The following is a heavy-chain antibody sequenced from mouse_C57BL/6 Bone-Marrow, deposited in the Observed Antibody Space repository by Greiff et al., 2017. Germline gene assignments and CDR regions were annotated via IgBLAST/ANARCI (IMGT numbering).Heavy chain of an antibody. CDR2: IDPSDSYT. CDR3: AGYAMDY. Sequence: QVQLQQPGAELVRPGTSVKLSCKASGYTFTSYWMHWVKQRPGQGLEWIGVIDPSDSYTNYNQKFTGKATLTVDTSSSTAYMQLSSLTSEDSAVYYCAGYAMDYWGQGTSVTASS. J-gene: IGHJ4*01. V-gene: IGHV1-59*01. CDR1: GYTFTSYW.